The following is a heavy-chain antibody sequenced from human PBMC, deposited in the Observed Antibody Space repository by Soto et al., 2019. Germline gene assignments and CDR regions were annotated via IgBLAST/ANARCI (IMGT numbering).Heavy chain of an antibody. CDR3: AGQYCDFWSGSNYGMDV. CDR2: IYYSGST. J-gene: IGHJ6*02. Sequence: PSETLSLTCTVSGGSISSGDYYWSWIRQPPGKGLEWIGYIYYSGSTYYNPSLKSRVTISVDTSKNQFSLKLSSVTAADTAVYYCAGQYCDFWSGSNYGMDVWGQGTTVTVSS. CDR1: GGSISSGDYY. D-gene: IGHD3-3*01. V-gene: IGHV4-30-4*01.